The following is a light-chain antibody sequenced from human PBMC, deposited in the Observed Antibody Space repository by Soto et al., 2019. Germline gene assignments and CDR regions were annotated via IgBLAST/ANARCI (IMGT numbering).Light chain of an antibody. Sequence: DIQMTQSPSSLSASVGNRVTITCRASQSISTYLNWYQKKPGKAPNRLIYDASRLQSGGPSRFSGSGGGTDFTLSISSVQPEDFATYFCQQSYMDPITFGQGTRRE. J-gene: IGKJ5*01. CDR1: QSISTY. CDR2: DAS. V-gene: IGKV1-39*01. CDR3: QQSYMDPIT.